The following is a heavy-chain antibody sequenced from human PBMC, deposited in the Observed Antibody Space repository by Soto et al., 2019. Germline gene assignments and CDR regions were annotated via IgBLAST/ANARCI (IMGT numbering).Heavy chain of an antibody. CDR3: AHAYYYHSSGAYYYYYYDMDV. V-gene: IGHV2-5*01. D-gene: IGHD3-22*01. CDR1: GFSLSTSGVG. Sequence: SGPTLVNPTQTLTLTCTFSGFSLSTSGVGVGWIRQPPGKALEWLALIYWNDDKRYSPSLKSRLTITKDTSKNQVVLTMTNMDRVETATYSCAHAYYYHSSGAYYYYYYDMDVWGQGTTFTVSS. CDR2: IYWNDDK. J-gene: IGHJ6*02.